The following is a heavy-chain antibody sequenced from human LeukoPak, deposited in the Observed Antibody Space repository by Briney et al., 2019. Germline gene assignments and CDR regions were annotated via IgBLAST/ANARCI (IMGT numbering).Heavy chain of an antibody. CDR1: GGTFSSYA. CDR3: ARGRPYGSGSYHPFYYYYYMDV. Sequence: AASVKVSCKASGGTFSSYAISWVRQAPGQGLEWMGGIIPIFGTANYAQKFQGRVTITADESTSTAYMELSSLRSEDTAVYYCARGRPYGSGSYHPFYYYYYMDVWGKGTTVTISS. J-gene: IGHJ6*03. V-gene: IGHV1-69*13. D-gene: IGHD3-10*01. CDR2: IIPIFGTA.